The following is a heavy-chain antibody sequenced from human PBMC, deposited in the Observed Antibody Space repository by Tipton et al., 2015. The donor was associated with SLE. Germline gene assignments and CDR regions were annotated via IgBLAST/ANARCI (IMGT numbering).Heavy chain of an antibody. CDR3: ARDPTITDAFDI. CDR1: GGSISSGGYY. Sequence: TLSLTCTVSGGSISSGGYYWTWIRQHPGEGLEWIGYIYYSGSTYYNPSLKSRVTISVDTSKNQFSLKLSSVTAADTAVYYCARDPTITDAFDIWGQGTMVTVSS. J-gene: IGHJ3*02. V-gene: IGHV4-31*03. D-gene: IGHD3-9*01. CDR2: IYYSGST.